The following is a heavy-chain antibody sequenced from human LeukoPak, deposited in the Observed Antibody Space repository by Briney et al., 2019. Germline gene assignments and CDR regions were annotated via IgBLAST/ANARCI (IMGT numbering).Heavy chain of an antibody. CDR3: ARVRLGFDY. CDR1: GFTFSSYA. CDR2: ISYDGSNK. J-gene: IGHJ4*02. Sequence: GRSLRLSCAASGFTFSSYAMHWVRQAPGKGLEWVAVISYDGSNKYYADSVKGRFTISRDNSENTLYLQMNSLRAEDTAAYYCARVRLGFDYWGQGTLVTVSS. V-gene: IGHV3-30*01.